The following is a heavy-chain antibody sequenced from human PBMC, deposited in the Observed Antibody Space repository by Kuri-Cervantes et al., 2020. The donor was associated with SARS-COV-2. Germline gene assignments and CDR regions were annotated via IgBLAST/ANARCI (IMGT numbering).Heavy chain of an antibody. V-gene: IGHV1-2*04. J-gene: IGHJ6*02. CDR1: GYTFTGYY. Sequence: ASVKVSCKASGYTFTGYYMHWVRQAPGQGLEWMGWINPNSGGTNYAQKFQGWVTMTRDTSISTAYMELSRLRSDDTAVYYCARDLGPYGLEAASYSGSGYYGMDVWGQGTTVTVSS. CDR2: INPNSGGT. D-gene: IGHD6-6*01. CDR3: ARDLGPYGLEAASYSGSGYYGMDV.